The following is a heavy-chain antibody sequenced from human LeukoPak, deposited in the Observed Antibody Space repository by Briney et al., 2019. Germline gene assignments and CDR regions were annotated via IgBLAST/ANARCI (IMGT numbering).Heavy chain of an antibody. J-gene: IGHJ6*03. V-gene: IGHV1-8*03. CDR3: ARGSYQLPEPYYYYYYMDV. CDR2: MNPNSGNT. D-gene: IGHD2-2*01. CDR1: GYTFTSYD. Sequence: ASVKVSCKASGYTFTSYDINWVRQATGQGLEWMGWMNPNSGNTGYAQKFQGRVTITRNTSISTAYMELSSLRSEDTAVYYCARGSYQLPEPYYYYYYMDVWGKGTTVTVSS.